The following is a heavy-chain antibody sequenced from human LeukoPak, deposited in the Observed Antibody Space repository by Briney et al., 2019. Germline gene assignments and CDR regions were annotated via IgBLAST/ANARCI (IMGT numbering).Heavy chain of an antibody. Sequence: GGSLRLSCGASGFTFSSYSMSWVRQAPGKGLEWVSAISTSGSITYYADSVKGRFTISRDNSKNTVYLQANSLRAEDTAVYYCAKRAVVGSTLIDWDQGTLVTVSS. V-gene: IGHV3-23*01. J-gene: IGHJ4*02. CDR3: AKRAVVGSTLID. CDR1: GFTFSSYS. CDR2: ISTSGSIT. D-gene: IGHD2-15*01.